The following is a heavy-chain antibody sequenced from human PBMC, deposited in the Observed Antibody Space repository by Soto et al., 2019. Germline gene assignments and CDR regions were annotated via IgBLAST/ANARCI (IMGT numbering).Heavy chain of an antibody. CDR3: AKPGYLEQWLVRGYFDY. Sequence: EVQLLDSGGGLVQPGGSLRLSCAASGFTFSTYAMSWVRQAPGKGLEWVSGVSDSGRNTYYADSVKGRFAISRDNSRNTLYLQMDSLRVEDTAVHYCAKPGYLEQWLVRGYFDYWGQGTLVTVSS. CDR2: VSDSGRNT. D-gene: IGHD6-19*01. CDR1: GFTFSTYA. J-gene: IGHJ4*02. V-gene: IGHV3-23*01.